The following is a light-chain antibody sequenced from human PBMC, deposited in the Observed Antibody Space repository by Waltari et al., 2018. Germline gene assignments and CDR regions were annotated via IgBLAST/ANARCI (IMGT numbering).Light chain of an antibody. CDR1: QSVLHTNNRNY. J-gene: IGKJ4*01. CDR3: QQYYATTLT. CDR2: WAS. V-gene: IGKV4-1*01. Sequence: DIVMTQSPDSLAVSLGERATINCKSSQSVLHTNNRNYLAWYQQRPGQSPKLLFSWASDRESGVPDRFSGSGSGTDFTLTITSLQAEDVATYYCQQYYATTLTFGGGTKVVIK.